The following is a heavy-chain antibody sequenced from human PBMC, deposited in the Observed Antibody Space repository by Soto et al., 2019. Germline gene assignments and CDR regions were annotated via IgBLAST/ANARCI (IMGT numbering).Heavy chain of an antibody. Sequence: GGSLRLSCAASGFTFSSYAMSWVRQAPGKGLEWVSAISGSGGSTYYADSVKGRFTISRDNSKNTLYLQMNSLRAEDTAVYYCAKDRPYYYDSSGYGVGYCYGMDVWGQGTTVTVSS. D-gene: IGHD3-22*01. J-gene: IGHJ6*02. CDR3: AKDRPYYYDSSGYGVGYCYGMDV. CDR1: GFTFSSYA. V-gene: IGHV3-23*01. CDR2: ISGSGGST.